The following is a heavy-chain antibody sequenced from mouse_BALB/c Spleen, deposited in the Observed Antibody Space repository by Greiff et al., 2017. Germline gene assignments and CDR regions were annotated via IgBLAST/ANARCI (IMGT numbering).Heavy chain of an antibody. V-gene: IGHV1-80*01. D-gene: IGHD1-1*01. CDR1: GYAFSSYW. Sequence: VQLVESGAELVRPGSSVKISCKASGYAFSSYWMNWVKQRPGQGLEWIGQIYPGDGDTNYNEKFKGKATLTADKSSSTAYMQLNSLTSEDSAVYFCKGTTVVAPHFDYWGQGTTLTVSS. CDR3: KGTTVVAPHFDY. J-gene: IGHJ2*01. CDR2: IYPGDGDT.